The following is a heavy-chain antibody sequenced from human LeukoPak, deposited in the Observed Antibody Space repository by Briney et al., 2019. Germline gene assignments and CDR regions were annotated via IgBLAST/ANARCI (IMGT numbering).Heavy chain of an antibody. CDR3: VKDRGVLLWFGEPDY. CDR2: ISSNGGST. J-gene: IGHJ4*02. D-gene: IGHD3-10*01. CDR1: GLTFSSYA. V-gene: IGHV3-64D*06. Sequence: GGSLRLSCSASGLTFSSYAMHWVRQAPGKGLEYVSAISSNGGSTYYADSVKGRFTISRDNSKNTLYLQMSSLRAEDTAVYYCVKDRGVLLWFGEPDYWGQGTLVTVSS.